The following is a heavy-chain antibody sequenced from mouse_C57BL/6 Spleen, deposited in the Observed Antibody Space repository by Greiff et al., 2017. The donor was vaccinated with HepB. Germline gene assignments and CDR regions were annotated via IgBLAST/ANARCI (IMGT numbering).Heavy chain of an antibody. D-gene: IGHD3-2*02. CDR3: ARSGTAQATRFAY. CDR1: GYTFTSYW. J-gene: IGHJ3*01. Sequence: QVHVKQPGAELVKPGASVKMSCKASGYTFTSYWITWVKQRPGQGLEWIGDIYPGSGSTNYNEKFKSKATLTVDTSSSTAYMQLSSLTSEDSAVYYCARSGTAQATRFAYWGQGTLVTVSA. CDR2: IYPGSGST. V-gene: IGHV1-55*01.